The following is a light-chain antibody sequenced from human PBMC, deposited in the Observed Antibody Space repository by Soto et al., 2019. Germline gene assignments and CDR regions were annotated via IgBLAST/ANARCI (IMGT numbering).Light chain of an antibody. CDR3: NSYRDSSTFV. Sequence: QSVLSQAASVSGAPVQAVTISFTGNNSDVGGYTYVSWYQQYPGKAPKLMIYDVSNRPSGVSHRFSGSKSGNTASLTISGLQAEDEADYYCNSYRDSSTFVFGSGAKVTVL. V-gene: IGLV2-14*01. CDR1: NSDVGGYTY. J-gene: IGLJ1*01. CDR2: DVS.